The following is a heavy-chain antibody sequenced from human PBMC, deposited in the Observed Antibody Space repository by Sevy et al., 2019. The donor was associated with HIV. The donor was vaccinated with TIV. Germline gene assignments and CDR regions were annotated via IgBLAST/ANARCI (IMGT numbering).Heavy chain of an antibody. CDR1: GFTFSSYG. V-gene: IGHV3-30*02. J-gene: IGHJ4*02. D-gene: IGHD6-6*01. CDR2: IRYDGSNK. Sequence: GGSLRLSCAASGFTFSSYGMHWVRQAPGKGLEWVAFIRYDGSNKYYADSVKGRFTISRDNSKNTLYLQMHSLRAEDTAVYYCAKDGSSSSFPKYYFDYWGQGTLVTVSS. CDR3: AKDGSSSSFPKYYFDY.